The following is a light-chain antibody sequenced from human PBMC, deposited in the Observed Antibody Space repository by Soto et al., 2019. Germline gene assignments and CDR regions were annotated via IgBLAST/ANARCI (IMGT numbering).Light chain of an antibody. CDR1: SGLSNYF. J-gene: IGLJ3*02. Sequence: QLVLTQSSSASASLGSSVKLTCALSSGLSNYFIAWHQQQPGKAPRYLMKLEGSGNYNKGNGVPDRFSGSSSGADRYLTISNLQFEDEADYYCETWDTNTWVFGGGTKLTVL. V-gene: IGLV4-60*02. CDR2: LEGSGNY. CDR3: ETWDTNTWV.